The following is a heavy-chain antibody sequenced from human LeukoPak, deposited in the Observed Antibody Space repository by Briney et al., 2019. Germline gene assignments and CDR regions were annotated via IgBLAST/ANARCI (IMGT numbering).Heavy chain of an antibody. Sequence: GGSLRLSCAASGFAFSTYDMGWVRQAPGKGLEWVSVISGSGGSAYYADSVKGRFTISRDNSKNTLYLQMNSLRAEDTAVYYCAKTTAGYSSGRYPGWPVDYWGQGTLVTVSS. V-gene: IGHV3-23*01. J-gene: IGHJ4*02. D-gene: IGHD6-19*01. CDR3: AKTTAGYSSGRYPGWPVDY. CDR1: GFAFSTYD. CDR2: ISGSGGSA.